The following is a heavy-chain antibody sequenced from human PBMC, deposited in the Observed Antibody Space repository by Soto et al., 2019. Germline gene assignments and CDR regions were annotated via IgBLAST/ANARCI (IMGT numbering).Heavy chain of an antibody. D-gene: IGHD4-17*01. CDR3: ARDPPYTVTTLVL. CDR1: GFTFSSYS. V-gene: IGHV3-21*01. Sequence: GGSLRLSCAASGFTFSSYSMNWVRQAPGKGLEWVSSISSSSSYIYYADSVKGRFTISRDNAKNSLYLQMNSLRAEDTAVYYCARDPPYTVTTLVLWGQGTLVTVSS. J-gene: IGHJ4*02. CDR2: ISSSSSYI.